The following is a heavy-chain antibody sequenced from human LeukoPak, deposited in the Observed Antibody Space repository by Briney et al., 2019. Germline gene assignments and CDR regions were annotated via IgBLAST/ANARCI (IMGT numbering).Heavy chain of an antibody. D-gene: IGHD3-9*01. CDR2: IIPIFGTA. CDR1: GGTFSSYA. J-gene: IGHJ4*02. Sequence: SVKVSCKASGGTFSSYAFSWVRQAPGQGLEWMGGIIPIFGTANYAQKFQDRVTITADESTSTAYMELSRLRSEDTAVYYCASGDYDILTGYYTPLGFDYWGQETLVTVSS. V-gene: IGHV1-69*01. CDR3: ASGDYDILTGYYTPLGFDY.